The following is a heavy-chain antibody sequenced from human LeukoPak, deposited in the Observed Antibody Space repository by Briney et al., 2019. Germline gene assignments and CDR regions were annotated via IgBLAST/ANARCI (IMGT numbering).Heavy chain of an antibody. V-gene: IGHV3-30*18. CDR2: ISYDGSNK. J-gene: IGHJ4*02. Sequence: HSGGSLRLSCAASGFTFSSYGMHWVRQAPGKGLEWVAVISYDGSNKYYADSVKGRFTISRDNSKNTLYLQMNSLRAEDTAVYYCAKDLRSYGTLSFDYWGQGTLVTVSS. CDR1: GFTFSSYG. D-gene: IGHD5-18*01. CDR3: AKDLRSYGTLSFDY.